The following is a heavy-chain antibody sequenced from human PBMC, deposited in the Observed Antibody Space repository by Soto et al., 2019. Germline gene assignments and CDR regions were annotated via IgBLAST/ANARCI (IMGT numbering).Heavy chain of an antibody. Sequence: EVQLVESGGMLVQPGGSLRLSCAASGLTLSTSSMNWVRQAPGKGLEWISYIRRHTSVTAYADSVKGRFTISRDSAKNSLYLQMDRLRVTDTAGYYCGKVAGRGYYTVDRWGQGTLVTVSS. CDR3: GKVAGRGYYTVDR. V-gene: IGHV3-48*01. CDR2: IRRHTSVT. J-gene: IGHJ5*02. CDR1: GLTLSTSS. D-gene: IGHD3-22*01.